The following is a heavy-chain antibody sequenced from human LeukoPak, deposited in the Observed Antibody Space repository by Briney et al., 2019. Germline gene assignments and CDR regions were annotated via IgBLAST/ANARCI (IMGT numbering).Heavy chain of an antibody. Sequence: PSETLSLTCAVSGGSISSNSYYWGWIRQPPGKGLEWIGSIYYSGSTYYNPSLKSRVTISVDTSKNQFSLKLSSVTAADTAVYYCARRRAAGRRNWYFDLWGRGTLVTVSS. CDR3: ARRRAAGRRNWYFDL. J-gene: IGHJ2*01. CDR2: IYYSGST. CDR1: GGSISSNSYY. D-gene: IGHD6-13*01. V-gene: IGHV4-39*07.